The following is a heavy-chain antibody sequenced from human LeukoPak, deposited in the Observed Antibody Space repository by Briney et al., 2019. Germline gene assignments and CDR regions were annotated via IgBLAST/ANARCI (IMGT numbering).Heavy chain of an antibody. CDR2: ISTNGGST. CDR1: GFTFSSYA. J-gene: IGHJ4*02. Sequence: GGSLRLSCAASGFTFSSYAMHWVRQAPGKGLEYVSVISTNGGSTYYADSVKGRFTISRDNAKNSLYLQMNSLRAEDTAVYYCARVTAVAGTFVDYWGQGTLVTVSS. V-gene: IGHV3-64*02. D-gene: IGHD6-19*01. CDR3: ARVTAVAGTFVDY.